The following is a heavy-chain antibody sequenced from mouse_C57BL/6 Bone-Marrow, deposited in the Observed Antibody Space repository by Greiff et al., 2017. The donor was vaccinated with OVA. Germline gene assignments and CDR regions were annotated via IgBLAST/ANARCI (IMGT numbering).Heavy chain of an antibody. CDR3: ARRGYYYGSSYGAWFAY. CDR1: GYTFTSYW. CDR2: IDPNSGGT. J-gene: IGHJ3*01. V-gene: IGHV1-62-3*01. D-gene: IGHD1-1*01. Sequence: QVQLQQPGAELVKPGASVKLSCKASGYTFTSYWMHWVKQRPGRGLEWIGRIDPNSGGTKYNEKFKSKATLTVDKPSSTAYMQLRSLTSEDSAVYFCARRGYYYGSSYGAWFAYWGQGTLVTVSA.